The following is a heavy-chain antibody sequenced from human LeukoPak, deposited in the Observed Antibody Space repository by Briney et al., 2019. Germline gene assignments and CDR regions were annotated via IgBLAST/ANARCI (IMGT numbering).Heavy chain of an antibody. V-gene: IGHV3-21*04. CDR2: IRSNSSYI. Sequence: GGSLRLPCAASGITFSSYSMNWVCQAPAKGLELVSSIRSNSSYIYYADSVKGRCTISRDNSKNTVSLQVSSLRAEDTALYYFAKGSCNGYGSGPFDYWGQGTLVSVSS. D-gene: IGHD3-10*01. CDR3: AKGSCNGYGSGPFDY. CDR1: GITFSSYS. J-gene: IGHJ4*02.